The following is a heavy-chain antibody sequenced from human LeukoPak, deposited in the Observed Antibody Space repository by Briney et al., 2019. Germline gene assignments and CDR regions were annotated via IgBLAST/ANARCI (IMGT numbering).Heavy chain of an antibody. J-gene: IGHJ3*02. D-gene: IGHD6-13*01. CDR3: ASSGAAGNAFDI. CDR1: GFTFSSYA. Sequence: GGSLGLSCAASGFTFSSYAMSWVRQAPGKGLEWVSAISGSGGSTYYADSVKGRFTISRDNSKNTLYLQMNSLRAEDTAVYYCASSGAAGNAFDIWGQGTMVTVSS. CDR2: ISGSGGST. V-gene: IGHV3-23*01.